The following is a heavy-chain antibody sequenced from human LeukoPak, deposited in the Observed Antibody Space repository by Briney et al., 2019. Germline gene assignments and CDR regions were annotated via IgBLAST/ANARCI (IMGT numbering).Heavy chain of an antibody. J-gene: IGHJ3*02. D-gene: IGHD2-8*02. Sequence: GASVKVSCKASGGTFSSYAISWVRQAPGQGLEWMGWLNPNSGNTGYAQKFQGRVTMTKDTSISTAYMELSSLKSEDTAVYFCATSLIGDTYRWHDAFDIWGQGTMVTVSS. CDR2: LNPNSGNT. CDR3: ATSLIGDTYRWHDAFDI. CDR1: GGTFSSYA. V-gene: IGHV1-8*02.